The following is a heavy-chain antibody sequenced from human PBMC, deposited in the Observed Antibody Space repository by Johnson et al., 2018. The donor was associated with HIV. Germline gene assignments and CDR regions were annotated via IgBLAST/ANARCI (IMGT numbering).Heavy chain of an antibody. D-gene: IGHD2-2*01. Sequence: VQLVESGGGVVRPGGSLRLSCAASGFTFDDYGMSWVRQVPGKGLEWVSGIYWNGGSIGYAESVKGRFTISRDNAKNSLYLQMNSLRAEDTALYYCARVSCSSTSCLGDGAFDIWGQGTMVTVSS. V-gene: IGHV3-20*04. CDR1: GFTFDDYG. J-gene: IGHJ3*02. CDR2: IYWNGGSI. CDR3: ARVSCSSTSCLGDGAFDI.